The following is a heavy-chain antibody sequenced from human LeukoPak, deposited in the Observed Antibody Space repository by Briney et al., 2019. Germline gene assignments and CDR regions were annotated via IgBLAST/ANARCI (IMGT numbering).Heavy chain of an antibody. J-gene: IGHJ3*02. CDR1: GGSISSYY. D-gene: IGHD3-22*01. CDR2: IYYSGST. Sequence: PSETLSLTCTVSGGSISSYYWSWIRQPPGKGLEWIGYIYYSGSTNYNPSLKSRVTISVDTSKNQFSLKLSSVTAADTAVYYCARRDSSGYYPNDAFDIWGQGTMVTVSS. V-gene: IGHV4-59*08. CDR3: ARRDSSGYYPNDAFDI.